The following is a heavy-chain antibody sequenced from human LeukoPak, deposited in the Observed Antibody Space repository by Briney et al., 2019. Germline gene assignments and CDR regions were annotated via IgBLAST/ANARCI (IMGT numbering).Heavy chain of an antibody. CDR1: GFTFSSYG. CDR3: AKVLRGFGELLYMRELLYGYYYGMDV. V-gene: IGHV3-30*18. D-gene: IGHD3-10*01. CDR2: ISYDGSNN. Sequence: GGSLRLSCAASGFTFSSYGVHWVRQAPGKGLEWVAVISYDGSNNYYADSVKGRFTISRDNSKNTLYLQMNSLRAEDTAVYYCAKVLRGFGELLYMRELLYGYYYGMDVWGQGTTVTVSS. J-gene: IGHJ6*02.